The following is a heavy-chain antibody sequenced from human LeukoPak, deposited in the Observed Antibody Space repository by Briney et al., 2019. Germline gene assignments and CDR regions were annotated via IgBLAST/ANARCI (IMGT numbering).Heavy chain of an antibody. CDR2: IYSGGST. Sequence: GGSLRLSCAASGFTVSSNYMSWVRQAPRKGLEWVSVIYSGGSTYYADSVKGRFTISRDNSKNTVYLQMNSLRTEDTAVYYCARNIWNTFDIWGQGTMVTVSS. CDR3: ARNIWNTFDI. CDR1: GFTVSSNY. D-gene: IGHD1/OR15-1a*01. J-gene: IGHJ3*02. V-gene: IGHV3-53*01.